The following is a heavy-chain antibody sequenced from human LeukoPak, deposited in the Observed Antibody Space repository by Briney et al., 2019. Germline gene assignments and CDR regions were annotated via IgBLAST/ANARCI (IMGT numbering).Heavy chain of an antibody. CDR2: IKQDGSEK. D-gene: IGHD1-1*01. CDR3: ARSPRYNWNDVSAFDI. J-gene: IGHJ3*02. CDR1: GFTFSSYW. Sequence: GGSLRLSCAASGFTFSSYWMSCVRQAPGKGLEWVANIKQDGSEKYYVDSVKGRFTISRDNAKNSLYLQMNSLRAEDTAVYYCARSPRYNWNDVSAFDIWGQGTMVTVSS. V-gene: IGHV3-7*01.